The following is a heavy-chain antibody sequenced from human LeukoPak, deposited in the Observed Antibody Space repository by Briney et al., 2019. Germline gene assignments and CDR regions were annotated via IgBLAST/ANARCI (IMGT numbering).Heavy chain of an antibody. CDR1: GFTFGGSA. Sequence: GGSLKFSCAASGFTFGGSAVHWVRQASGKGLEWLGRIRTKPDNYAAAYAASVKGRFTISRDDSKNSAYLQMDSLKTEDTAVYYCSRFDLDYDGSRYASDGLDVWGQGTTVIVSS. J-gene: IGHJ6*02. CDR3: SRFDLDYDGSRYASDGLDV. D-gene: IGHD3-22*01. V-gene: IGHV3-73*01. CDR2: IRTKPDNYAA.